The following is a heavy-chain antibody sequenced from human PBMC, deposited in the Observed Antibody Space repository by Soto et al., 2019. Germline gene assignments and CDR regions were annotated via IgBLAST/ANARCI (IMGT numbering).Heavy chain of an antibody. CDR1: GFSLSNARMG. CDR3: ARIDDYAYYNMDV. Sequence: QVTLKESGPVLVKPIETLTLTCTVSGFSLSNARMGVSWIRQPPGKALEWLALLFSTDEKSYSTSLKSRLTISKDTSKSQVVLTMTNMDPVDTATYYCARIDDYAYYNMDVWGKGTTVTVSS. J-gene: IGHJ6*03. V-gene: IGHV2-26*01. CDR2: LFSTDEK.